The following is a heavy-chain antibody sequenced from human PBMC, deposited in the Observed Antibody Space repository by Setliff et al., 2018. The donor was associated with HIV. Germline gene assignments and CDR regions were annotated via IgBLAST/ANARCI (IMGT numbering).Heavy chain of an antibody. CDR1: GFTFSYYG. V-gene: IGHV3-33*06. CDR2: IYNDGSKK. D-gene: IGHD2-15*01. Sequence: GGSLRLSCAASGFTFSYYGMYWVRQAPGKGLEWVALIYNDGSKKYYADSVKRRFTISRDNSKNTLYLQMNSLSAEDTALYYCANLIGEADTPYWGQGTLVTVSS. J-gene: IGHJ4*02. CDR3: ANLIGEADTPY.